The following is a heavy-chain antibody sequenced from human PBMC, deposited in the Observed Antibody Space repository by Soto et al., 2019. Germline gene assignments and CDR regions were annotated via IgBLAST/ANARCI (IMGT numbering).Heavy chain of an antibody. CDR1: GGSISSYY. CDR2: IYYSGST. Sequence: SETLSLTCTVSGGSISSYYWSWIRQPPGKGLEWIGYIYYSGSTNYNPSLKSRVTISVDTSKNQFSLKLSSVTAADTAVYYCARREDTMVRGTRDAFDIWGQGTMVTVSS. V-gene: IGHV4-59*08. J-gene: IGHJ3*02. CDR3: ARREDTMVRGTRDAFDI. D-gene: IGHD3-10*01.